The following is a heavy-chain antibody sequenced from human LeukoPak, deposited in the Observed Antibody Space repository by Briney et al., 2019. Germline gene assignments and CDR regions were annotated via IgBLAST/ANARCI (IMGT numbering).Heavy chain of an antibody. Sequence: PGRSLRLSCAASEFTFRRNSIHWVRQALGKGLEWLGVMSRGGSKTYYADSVKGRLTISRETSKNTVFLHMNSLRPEDTAVYYFAGVTLGYGAYEDQDLVYYFDYWGQGTLVTVSS. J-gene: IGHJ4*02. V-gene: IGHV3-30*04. CDR1: EFTFRRNS. CDR2: MSRGGSKT. D-gene: IGHD5-12*01. CDR3: AGVTLGYGAYEDQDLVYYFDY.